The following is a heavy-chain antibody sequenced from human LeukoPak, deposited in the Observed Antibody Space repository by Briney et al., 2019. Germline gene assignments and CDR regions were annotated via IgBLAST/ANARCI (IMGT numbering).Heavy chain of an antibody. J-gene: IGHJ4*02. Sequence: SETLSLTCTVSGVSIRSSNYFWGWIRQPPGKGLEWIGTIFDNGTTYYRQSLKARVTISVDTSKNQCSLNLRSLTATDTAVYYCAYTRSYDLFDFWGQGTLVTVSS. CDR2: IFDNGTT. CDR1: GVSIRSSNYF. D-gene: IGHD1-26*01. V-gene: IGHV4-39*01. CDR3: AYTRSYDLFDF.